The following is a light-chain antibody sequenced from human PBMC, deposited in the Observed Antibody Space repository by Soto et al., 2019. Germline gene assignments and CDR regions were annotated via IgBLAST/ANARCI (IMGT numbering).Light chain of an antibody. CDR1: QSISTY. CDR2: AAS. Sequence: IQMTQSPSSLSASVGDRVTVTCRASQSISTYLNWYQQKPGKAPELLIHAASSLQSGVPPRFSGGGSGTDFTLNISSLQPEDFVTYYCQLSYSVPYTFGQGTKLEIK. CDR3: QLSYSVPYT. J-gene: IGKJ2*01. V-gene: IGKV1-39*01.